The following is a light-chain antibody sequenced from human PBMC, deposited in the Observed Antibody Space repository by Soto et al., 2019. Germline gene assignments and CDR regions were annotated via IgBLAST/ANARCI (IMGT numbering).Light chain of an antibody. Sequence: QSALTQPPSASGSPGQSVTISCTGTSSDVGDNYVSWYQQHLGKAPKLIIYEVNKRPSGVSDRFSGSKSGNTASLTISGLQAEDEADYYCSSYTITSTLVIFGGGTKLTVL. CDR2: EVN. V-gene: IGLV2-14*01. CDR1: SSDVGDNY. CDR3: SSYTITSTLVI. J-gene: IGLJ2*01.